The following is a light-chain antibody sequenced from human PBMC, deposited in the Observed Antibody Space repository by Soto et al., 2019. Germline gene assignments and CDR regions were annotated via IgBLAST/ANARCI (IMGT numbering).Light chain of an antibody. CDR2: AAS. J-gene: IGKJ5*01. V-gene: IGKV1-39*01. CDR1: ESISRH. Sequence: DIQMTQSPSSLSASVGDRVTITCRASESISRHLNWYQQKPGKAPNLLIYAASSLQNGVPSRFSGSGSGTYFTLTISNLQPEDFATYYCQQSYSTLSITFGQGTRLEIK. CDR3: QQSYSTLSIT.